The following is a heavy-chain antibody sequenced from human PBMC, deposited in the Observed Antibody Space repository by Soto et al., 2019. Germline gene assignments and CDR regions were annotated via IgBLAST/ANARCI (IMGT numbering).Heavy chain of an antibody. CDR2: INPSGGST. V-gene: IGHV1-46*01. J-gene: IGHJ6*02. CDR1: GYTFTSYY. Sequence: GASVKVSCKASGYTFTSYYMHWVRHAPGQGLEWMGIINPSGGSTSYAQKFQGRVTMTRDTSTSTVYMELSSLRSEDTAVYYCARFRAYYDSSCTYGMDVWGQGTTVTVSS. CDR3: ARFRAYYDSSCTYGMDV. D-gene: IGHD3-22*01.